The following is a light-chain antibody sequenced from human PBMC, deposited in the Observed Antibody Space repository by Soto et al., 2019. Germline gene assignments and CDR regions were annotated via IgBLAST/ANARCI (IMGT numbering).Light chain of an antibody. J-gene: IGKJ1*01. V-gene: IGKV1-5*01. Sequence: QMTQPPSTLPSYGGESVTITCLASQTITNRLAWYQQKPGKAPKVLIYDASNLESGVPSRFTGSGSGTEFILTISSLQPDDFATYYCQHYNSYSEAFGQGTKVDIK. CDR2: DAS. CDR3: QHYNSYSEA. CDR1: QTITNR.